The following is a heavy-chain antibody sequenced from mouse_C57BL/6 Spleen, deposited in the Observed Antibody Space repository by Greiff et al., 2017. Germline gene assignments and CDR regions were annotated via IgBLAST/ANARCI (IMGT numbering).Heavy chain of an antibody. CDR2: INPYNGGT. CDR1: GYTFTDYY. Sequence: VQLQQSGPVLVKPGASVKMSCKASGYTFTDYYMNWVKQSHGKSLEWIGVINPYNGGTSYNQKFKGKATLTVDKSSSTAYMELNSLTSEDSAVYYCARSSTMVTTRAWFAYWGQGTLVTVSA. J-gene: IGHJ3*01. D-gene: IGHD2-2*01. V-gene: IGHV1-19*01. CDR3: ARSSTMVTTRAWFAY.